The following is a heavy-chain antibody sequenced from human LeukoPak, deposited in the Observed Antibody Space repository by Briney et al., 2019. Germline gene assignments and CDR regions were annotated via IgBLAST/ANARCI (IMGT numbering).Heavy chain of an antibody. V-gene: IGHV3-23*01. CDR3: AREQSGTRGWYTVDY. Sequence: GGSLRLSCAASGFTFSIYAITWVRQGPGKGLEWLSAIRPDGDRTYYANSVRGRFTISRDNSKDTVYLQINGLRVEDTAVYYCAREQSGTRGWYTVDYWGQGTLVSVSS. CDR1: GFTFSIYA. D-gene: IGHD6-19*01. J-gene: IGHJ4*02. CDR2: IRPDGDRT.